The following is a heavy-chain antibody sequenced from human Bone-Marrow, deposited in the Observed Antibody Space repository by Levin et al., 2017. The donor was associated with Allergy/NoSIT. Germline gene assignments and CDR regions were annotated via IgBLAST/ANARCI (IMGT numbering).Heavy chain of an antibody. CDR2: ISYDGSNK. CDR1: GFTFSSYG. V-gene: IGHV3-30*18. CDR3: AKDHCGGDCGDY. Sequence: PGESLKISCAASGFTFSSYGMHWVRQAPGKGLEWVAVISYDGSNKYYADSVKGRFTISRDNSKNTLYLQMNSLRAEDTAVYYCAKDHCGGDCGDYWGQGTLVTVSS. J-gene: IGHJ4*02. D-gene: IGHD2-21*02.